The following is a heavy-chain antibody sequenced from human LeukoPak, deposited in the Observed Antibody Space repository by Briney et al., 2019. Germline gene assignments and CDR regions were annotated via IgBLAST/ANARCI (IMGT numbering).Heavy chain of an antibody. V-gene: IGHV4-31*03. D-gene: IGHD5-12*01. CDR3: ARVQEGRWLQFRGIDAFDI. CDR1: GGSISSGGYY. CDR2: IYYSGST. Sequence: PSETLSLTCTVSGGSISSGGYYWSWIRQHPGKGLEWVVYIYYSGSTYYNPSLKSRVTISVDTSKNQFSLKLSSVTAADTAVYYCARVQEGRWLQFRGIDAFDIWGQGTMVTVSS. J-gene: IGHJ3*02.